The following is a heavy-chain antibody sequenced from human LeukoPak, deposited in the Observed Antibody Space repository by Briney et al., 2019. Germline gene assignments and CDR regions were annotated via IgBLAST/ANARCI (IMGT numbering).Heavy chain of an antibody. CDR1: GGSISSYH. V-gene: IGHV4-59*12. CDR2: IYYSGST. D-gene: IGHD5-18*01. Sequence: PSETLSLTCTVSGGSISSYHWSWIRQPPGKGLEWIGSIYYSGSTYYNPSLKSRVTISVDTSKNQFSLKLSSVTAADTAVYYCARDNLSLQHAFDIWGQGTMVTVSS. J-gene: IGHJ3*02. CDR3: ARDNLSLQHAFDI.